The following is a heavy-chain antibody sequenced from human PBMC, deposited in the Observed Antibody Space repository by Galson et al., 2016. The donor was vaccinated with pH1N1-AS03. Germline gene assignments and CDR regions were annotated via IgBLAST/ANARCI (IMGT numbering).Heavy chain of an antibody. D-gene: IGHD1-26*01. Sequence: SVKVSCKASGYIFTGFYVHWVRQAPGQGLEWMGWINPNNGVTNYAQKFQAWVTMTGDTSISTAYMELYGLKSDDTAVYYCARDPRGPCSSATCATTYYCSMDVWGQGTTVIVSS. J-gene: IGHJ6*02. CDR2: INPNNGVT. CDR1: GYIFTGFY. V-gene: IGHV1-2*04. CDR3: ARDPRGPCSSATCATTYYCSMDV.